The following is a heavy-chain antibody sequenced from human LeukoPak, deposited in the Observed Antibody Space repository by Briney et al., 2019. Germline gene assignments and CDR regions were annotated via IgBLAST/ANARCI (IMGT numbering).Heavy chain of an antibody. Sequence: SETLSLTCTVSGGSISSSSYYWGWIRQPPGKGLERIGSIYYSGGTYYNPSLKSRVTISVDTSRNQFSLNLSSVTAADTAVYYCARPLNYFYYMDVWGKGTTVTVSS. V-gene: IGHV4-39*01. CDR2: IYYSGGT. CDR1: GGSISSSSYY. CDR3: ARPLNYFYYMDV. J-gene: IGHJ6*03.